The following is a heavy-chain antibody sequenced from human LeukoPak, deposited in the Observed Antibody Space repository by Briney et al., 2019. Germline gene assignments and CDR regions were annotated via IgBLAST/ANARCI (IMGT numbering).Heavy chain of an antibody. CDR2: ISSSSSYI. D-gene: IGHD6-19*01. V-gene: IGHV3-21*01. CDR3: ARDLSAVAGTYYFDY. Sequence: GGSLRLSCAASGFTFSSYSMNWVSQAPGKGLEWVSSISSSSSYIYYADSVKGRFTISRDNAKNSLYLQMNSLRAEDTAVYYCARDLSAVAGTYYFDYWGQGTLVTVSS. CDR1: GFTFSSYS. J-gene: IGHJ4*02.